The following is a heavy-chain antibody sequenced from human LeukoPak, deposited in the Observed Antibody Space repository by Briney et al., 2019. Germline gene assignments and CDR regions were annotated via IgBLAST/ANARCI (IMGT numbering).Heavy chain of an antibody. CDR2: VSSNSGTI. D-gene: IGHD4-11*01. Sequence: GGSLRLSCAASGFTFRSYSMNWVRQAPGKGLEWVSYVSSNSGTIYYADSVKGRFTISRDNAKNSLYLQMNSLRAEDTAVYYCARTVSDGFDIWGQGTMVTVSS. CDR1: GFTFRSYS. CDR3: ARTVSDGFDI. V-gene: IGHV3-48*04. J-gene: IGHJ3*02.